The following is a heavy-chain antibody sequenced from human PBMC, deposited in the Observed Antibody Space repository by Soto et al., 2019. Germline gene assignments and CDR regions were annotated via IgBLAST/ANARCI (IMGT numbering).Heavy chain of an antibody. CDR3: VRVKDGGAVDV. CDR2: IRNTYTT. Sequence: DVQLVASGGGLVQPGGSLRLSCVGSGFIVSDYYMDWVRQAPGRGLEWVGRIRNTYTTDYAASLRGRVAISREDSKNSVYRQMNSLKTEDTAVYHCVRVKDGGAVDVWGKGTGVTVSS. CDR1: GFIVSDYY. D-gene: IGHD3-10*01. V-gene: IGHV3-72*01. J-gene: IGHJ3*01.